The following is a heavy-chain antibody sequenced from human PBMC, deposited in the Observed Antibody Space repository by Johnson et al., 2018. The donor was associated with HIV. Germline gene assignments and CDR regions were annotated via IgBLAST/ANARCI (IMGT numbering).Heavy chain of an antibody. Sequence: VQLVESGGGLVQPGGSLRLSCAASGFTFRSYWMTWFRQTPGKGLEWVSGISWNSGSIGYADSVKGRFTISRDNAKNSLYLQMNSLRAEDTAVYYCAREATYYDYVWGSYAFGIWGQGTMVTVSS. V-gene: IGHV3-48*04. CDR2: ISWNSGSI. CDR1: GFTFRSYW. CDR3: AREATYYDYVWGSYAFGI. J-gene: IGHJ3*02. D-gene: IGHD3-16*01.